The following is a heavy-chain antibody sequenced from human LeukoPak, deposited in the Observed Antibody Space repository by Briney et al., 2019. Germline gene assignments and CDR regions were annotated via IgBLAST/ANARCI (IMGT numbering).Heavy chain of an antibody. CDR3: ARLGYFDWSWTFDY. CDR2: IYYNGST. D-gene: IGHD3-9*01. CDR1: GGSISSSSYY. J-gene: IGHJ4*02. Sequence: SETLSLTCTVSGGSISSSSYYWGWIRQPPGKGLEWIGSIYYNGSTYYNPSLKSRVTISVDTSKNQFSLKLSSVTAADTAVYYCARLGYFDWSWTFDYWGQGTLVTVSS. V-gene: IGHV4-39*01.